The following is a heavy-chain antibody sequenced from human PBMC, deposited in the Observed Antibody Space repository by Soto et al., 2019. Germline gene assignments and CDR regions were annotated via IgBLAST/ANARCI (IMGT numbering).Heavy chain of an antibody. D-gene: IGHD3-22*01. V-gene: IGHV1-18*04. Sequence: QVQLVQSGAEVKKPGASVKVSCKASGYTFTSYGISWVRQAPGQGLEWMGWISAYSANTHYAQKVQGRVTLTTDTSTSTAYMELRDLRSDDTAVYYCARAGDTSAYYGYFQHWGKGTLVTVSS. J-gene: IGHJ1*01. CDR1: GYTFTSYG. CDR2: ISAYSANT. CDR3: ARAGDTSAYYGYFQH.